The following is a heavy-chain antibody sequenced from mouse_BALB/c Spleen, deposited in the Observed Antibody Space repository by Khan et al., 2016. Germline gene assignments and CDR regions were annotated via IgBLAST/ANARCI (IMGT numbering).Heavy chain of an antibody. CDR2: IRGDGST. Sequence: VQLQESGPGLVAPSQSLSITCTVSGFSLTGFSVNWVRQPPGKALEWLGMIRGDGSTDYNSGLKSRLSFSKDDSKRQVFLKMNSLQTDDTARYYCASYYDYDGGFAYWGQGTLVTVSA. CDR1: GFSLTGFS. CDR3: ASYYDYDGGFAY. D-gene: IGHD2-4*01. V-gene: IGHV2-6-7*01. J-gene: IGHJ3*01.